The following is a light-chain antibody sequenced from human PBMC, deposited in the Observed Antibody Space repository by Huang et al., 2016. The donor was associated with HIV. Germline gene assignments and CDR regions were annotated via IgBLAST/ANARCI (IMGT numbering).Light chain of an antibody. Sequence: DIQMTQSPSSLSASVGDRVTITCQASQDIGKYLNWYQQKPGQVPKLLIFDASNLETGVPSRFSGSGSGTDFTFTITTLQPEEIATYYCQHYDSLPPWTFGQGTRVQI. CDR3: QHYDSLPPWT. V-gene: IGKV1-33*01. CDR1: QDIGKY. CDR2: DAS. J-gene: IGKJ1*01.